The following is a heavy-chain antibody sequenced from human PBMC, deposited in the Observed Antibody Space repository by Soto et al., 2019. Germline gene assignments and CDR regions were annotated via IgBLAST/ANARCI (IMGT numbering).Heavy chain of an antibody. CDR1: GFTFSSYG. CDR2: IWYDGSNK. D-gene: IGHD4-17*01. V-gene: IGHV3-33*01. CDR3: ARPTYGDYELDY. J-gene: IGHJ4*02. Sequence: QVQLVESGGGVVQPGRSLRISCAASGFTFSSYGMHWVRQAPGKGLEWVAVIWYDGSNKYYADSVKGRFTISRDNSKNTLYLQMNSLRAEDTAVYYCARPTYGDYELDYWGQGTLVTVSS.